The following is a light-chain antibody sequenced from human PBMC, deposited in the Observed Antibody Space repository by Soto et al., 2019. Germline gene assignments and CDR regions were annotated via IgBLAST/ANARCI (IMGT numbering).Light chain of an antibody. CDR3: QQYKNWPPRT. CDR2: GAS. CDR1: QSVSSN. J-gene: IGKJ1*01. Sequence: EIVMTQSPATLSVSPGERATLSCRASQSVSSNLAWYQQEPGPAPRLLIYGASTRATGIPVRFSGSGSGTEFTLTISGLQSEDFAVYYCQQYKNWPPRTFGQGTKVDIK. V-gene: IGKV3-15*01.